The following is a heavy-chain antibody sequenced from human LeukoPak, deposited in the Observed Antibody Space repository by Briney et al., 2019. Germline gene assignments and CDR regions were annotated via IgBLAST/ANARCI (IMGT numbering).Heavy chain of an antibody. CDR3: ARDWQWQQLDGDAFDI. D-gene: IGHD6-13*01. Sequence: GRSLRLSCAASGFTFSSCGMHWVRQAPGKGLEWVAVIWYDGTNKYYADSVKGRFTISRDNSKNTLYLQMNSLRAEDTAVYYCARDWQWQQLDGDAFDIWGQGTMVTVSS. CDR2: IWYDGTNK. J-gene: IGHJ3*02. CDR1: GFTFSSCG. V-gene: IGHV3-33*01.